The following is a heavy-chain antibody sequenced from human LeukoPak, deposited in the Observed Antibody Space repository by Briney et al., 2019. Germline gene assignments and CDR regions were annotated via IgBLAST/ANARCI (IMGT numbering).Heavy chain of an antibody. D-gene: IGHD6-19*01. CDR3: ARVRGMYSSGWYSN. V-gene: IGHV3-30-3*01. CDR2: ISYDGSNK. CDR1: GFTFSSYA. J-gene: IGHJ4*02. Sequence: GRSLRLSCAASGFTFSSYAMHWVRQAPGKGLEWVAVISYDGSNKYYADSVKGRFTTSRDNSKNTLYLQMNSLRAEDTAVYYCARVRGMYSSGWYSNWGQGTLVTVSS.